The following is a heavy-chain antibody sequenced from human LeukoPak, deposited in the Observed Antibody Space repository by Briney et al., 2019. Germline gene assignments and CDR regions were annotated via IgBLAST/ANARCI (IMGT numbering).Heavy chain of an antibody. V-gene: IGHV4-34*01. D-gene: IGHD3-22*01. CDR2: INHSGST. CDR1: GGSFSGYY. Sequence: SETLSLTCAVYGGSFSGYYWSWIRQPPGKGLEWIGEINHSGSTNYNPSLKSRVTISVDTSKNQFSLKLSSVTAADTAVYYCARDRFGGYGAFDIWGQGTMVTVSS. CDR3: ARDRFGGYGAFDI. J-gene: IGHJ3*02.